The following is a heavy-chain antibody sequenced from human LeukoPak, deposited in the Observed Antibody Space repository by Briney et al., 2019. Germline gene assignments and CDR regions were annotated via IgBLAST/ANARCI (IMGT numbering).Heavy chain of an antibody. V-gene: IGHV1-2*02. CDR2: INPNSGGT. CDR1: GYTFTGYY. J-gene: IGHJ4*02. D-gene: IGHD4-17*01. Sequence: GASVKVSCKASGYTFTGYYMHWVRQAPGQGLEWMGWINPNSGGTNYAQKFQGRVTMTRDTSISTAYMELSRLRSDDTAVYYCARDLGPNYTVTNGEDYWGQGTLVTVSS. CDR3: ARDLGPNYTVTNGEDY.